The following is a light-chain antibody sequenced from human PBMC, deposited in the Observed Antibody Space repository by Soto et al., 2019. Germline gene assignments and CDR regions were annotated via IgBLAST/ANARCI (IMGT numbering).Light chain of an antibody. CDR1: QSISSY. V-gene: IGKV1-39*01. J-gene: IGKJ1*01. CDR3: QHSYSTRWT. Sequence: DIQMTQSPSSLSASVGDRVTITCRASQSISSYLNWFQQKPGKAPKLLIYAASSLQSGVPSRFSGSGSGTDFTLTISSLQPEDFATYYCQHSYSTRWTFDQGTKVEIK. CDR2: AAS.